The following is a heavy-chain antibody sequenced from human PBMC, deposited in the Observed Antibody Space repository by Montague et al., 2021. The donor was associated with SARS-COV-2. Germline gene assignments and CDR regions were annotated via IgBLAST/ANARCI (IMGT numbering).Heavy chain of an antibody. CDR1: GGSISSSSYY. CDR3: ARVRITMIIVVTYFDY. CDR2: IYYSGST. Sequence: SETLSLTCTVSGGSISSSSYYWGWIRQPPGKGLEWIGSIYYSGSTYYNPSLKSRVTISVDTSKNQFSLKLSSVTAADTAVYYCARVRITMIIVVTYFDYWGQGTLVTGSS. V-gene: IGHV4-39*07. D-gene: IGHD3-22*01. J-gene: IGHJ4*02.